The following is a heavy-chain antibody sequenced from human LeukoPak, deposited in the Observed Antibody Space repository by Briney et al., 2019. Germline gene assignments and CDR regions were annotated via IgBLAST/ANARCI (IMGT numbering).Heavy chain of an antibody. CDR2: INPNSGDT. D-gene: IGHD6-19*01. CDR3: ARLRIAVAGMGFDY. J-gene: IGHJ4*02. V-gene: IGHV1-2*02. Sequence: GASVKVSCKASGYTFTGYYMHWVRQAPGQGLEWMGWINPNSGDTNYAQKFQGRVTMTRDTSITTAYMELSSLRSEDTAVYYCARLRIAVAGMGFDYWGQGTLVTVSS. CDR1: GYTFTGYY.